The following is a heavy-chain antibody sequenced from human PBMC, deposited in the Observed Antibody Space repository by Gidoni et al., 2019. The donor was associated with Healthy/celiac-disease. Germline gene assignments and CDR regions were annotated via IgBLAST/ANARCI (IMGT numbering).Heavy chain of an antibody. V-gene: IGHV4-39*01. Sequence: QLQLQESGPGLVKPSETLSLTCTVSGGSISSSSYYWGWIRQPPGKGLEWIGSIYYSGSTYYNPSLKSRVIISVDTSKNQFSLKLSSVTAADTAVYYCARTLRGASPFQHWGQGTLVTVSS. CDR2: IYYSGST. CDR1: GGSISSSSYY. J-gene: IGHJ1*01. CDR3: ARTLRGASPFQH. D-gene: IGHD3-16*01.